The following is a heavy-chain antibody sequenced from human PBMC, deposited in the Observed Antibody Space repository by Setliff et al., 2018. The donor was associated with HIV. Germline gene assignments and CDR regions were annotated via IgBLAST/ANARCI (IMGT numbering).Heavy chain of an antibody. D-gene: IGHD3-16*01. Sequence: PSETLSLTCTVSGGSISSSSDYWGWIRQPPGKGLEWIGYIYYSGSTYYNPSLESRLMMSIDPSKNQFSLNLRSVTVADTAVYYCARGRYYREISDSLFDFWGQGTLVTVSS. CDR2: IYYSGST. V-gene: IGHV4-39*07. CDR3: ARGRYYREISDSLFDF. CDR1: GGSISSSSDY. J-gene: IGHJ4*02.